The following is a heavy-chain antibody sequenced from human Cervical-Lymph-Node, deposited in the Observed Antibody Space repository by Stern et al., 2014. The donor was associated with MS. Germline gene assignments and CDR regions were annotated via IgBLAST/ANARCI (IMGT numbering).Heavy chain of an antibody. J-gene: IGHJ6*02. CDR1: GGTFSSYT. V-gene: IGHV1-69*06. Sequence: QMQLVQSGTEVKKSGSSVKVSCKASGGTFSSYTINWVRQAPGQGLEWVGGVIPFLDSSHYAERFQVRVTLTADKSTTTVYMELNSLRSEDTAVYYCTRSLSTATSYFYYGLDVWGQGTTVIVSS. CDR3: TRSLSTATSYFYYGLDV. CDR2: VIPFLDSS. D-gene: IGHD1-1*01.